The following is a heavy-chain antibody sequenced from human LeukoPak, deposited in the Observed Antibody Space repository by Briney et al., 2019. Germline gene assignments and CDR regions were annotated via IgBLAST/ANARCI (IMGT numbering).Heavy chain of an antibody. CDR2: ISYDGSNK. Sequence: GGSLRLSRAASGFTFSSYAMHWVRQAPGKGLEWVAVISYDGSNKYYADSVKGRFTISRDNSKNTLYLQMNSLRAEDTAVYYCVTAMVSSFDYWGQGTLVTVSS. V-gene: IGHV3-30-3*01. J-gene: IGHJ4*02. CDR3: VTAMVSSFDY. CDR1: GFTFSSYA. D-gene: IGHD3-10*01.